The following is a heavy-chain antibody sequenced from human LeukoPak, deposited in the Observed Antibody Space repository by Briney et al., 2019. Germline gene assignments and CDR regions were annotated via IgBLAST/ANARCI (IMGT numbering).Heavy chain of an antibody. V-gene: IGHV3-21*01. CDR2: ISSGSDSI. J-gene: IGHJ4*02. Sequence: GGSLRLSCLGSGFSFNIYSMNWVRQAPGKGLEWVSSISSGSDSIYYVDSVKGRFTISRDNAKNSLYLQMNSLRAEDTAVYYCARVGERLVGPTDFDHWGQGTLVTVSS. CDR1: GFSFNIYS. D-gene: IGHD1-26*01. CDR3: ARVGERLVGPTDFDH.